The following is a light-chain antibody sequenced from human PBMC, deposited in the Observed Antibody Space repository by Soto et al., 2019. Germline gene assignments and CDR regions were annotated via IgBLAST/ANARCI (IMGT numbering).Light chain of an antibody. Sequence: QSVLTQPASVSGSPGQSITISCTGTSSDIGAYSFVSWYQQHPGKVPKLLIYEVSIRASGVPDRFSASKSGNTASLTISGLQPEDEADYICTSYSNTNSRVFASGTKVTVL. CDR3: TSYSNTNSRV. V-gene: IGLV2-14*01. CDR2: EVS. J-gene: IGLJ1*01. CDR1: SSDIGAYSF.